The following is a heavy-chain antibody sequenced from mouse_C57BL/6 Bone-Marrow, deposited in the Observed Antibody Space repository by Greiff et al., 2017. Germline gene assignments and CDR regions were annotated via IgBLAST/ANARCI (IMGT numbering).Heavy chain of an antibody. CDR3: ARPLRGYFYV. CDR1: GYTFTSYW. CDR2: IHPNSGST. V-gene: IGHV1-64*01. Sequence: QVQLQQPGAELVKPGASVKLSCKASGYTFTSYWMHWVKQRPGQGLEWIGMIHPNSGSTNYNEKFKSKATLAVDKSSSTAYMQLSSLTSDDSAVYYSARPLRGYFYVWGTGTTGTGSS. D-gene: IGHD6-1*01. J-gene: IGHJ1*03.